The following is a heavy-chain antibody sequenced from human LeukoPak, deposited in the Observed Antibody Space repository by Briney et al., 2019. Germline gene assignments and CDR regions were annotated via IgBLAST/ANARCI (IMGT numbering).Heavy chain of an antibody. D-gene: IGHD3-3*01. J-gene: IGHJ6*03. Sequence: ASVKVSCKASGYTFTSYAMNWVRRAPGQGLEWMGWINTNTGNPTYAQGFTGRFVFSLDTSVSTAYLQISSLKAEDTAVYYCARDIGPDFWSGYLYYYYYYMDVWGKGTTVTVSS. CDR2: INTNTGNP. CDR1: GYTFTSYA. V-gene: IGHV7-4-1*02. CDR3: ARDIGPDFWSGYLYYYYYYMDV.